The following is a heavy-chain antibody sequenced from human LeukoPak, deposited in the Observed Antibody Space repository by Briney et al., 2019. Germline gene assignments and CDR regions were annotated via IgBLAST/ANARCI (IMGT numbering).Heavy chain of an antibody. CDR2: ISAYNGNT. CDR1: GYTFTSYG. Sequence: ASVKVSCKASGYTFTSYGISWVRQAPGQGLEWMGWISAYNGNTNYAQKLQGRVIMTTDTSTSTAYMELRSLRSDDTAVYYCARDRLGIAAAGTGFDYWGQGTLVTVSS. D-gene: IGHD6-13*01. J-gene: IGHJ4*02. V-gene: IGHV1-18*04. CDR3: ARDRLGIAAAGTGFDY.